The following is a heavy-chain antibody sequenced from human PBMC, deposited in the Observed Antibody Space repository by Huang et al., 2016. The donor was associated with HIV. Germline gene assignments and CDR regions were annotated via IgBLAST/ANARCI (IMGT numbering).Heavy chain of an antibody. D-gene: IGHD3-3*01. J-gene: IGHJ4*02. CDR3: ARDHHDFWRGYRRMYFFDH. CDR2: IEYSGST. Sequence: QVQLQESGPGLVKPSETLSLTCTVSGGSISTHYWSWIRQPPGKGLEWIGSIEYSGSTNYSPSLESRVTILLDTSKNQFSLRVNSVTAADTAMYYCARDHHDFWRGYRRMYFFDHWGQGTLVTVSS. V-gene: IGHV4-59*11. CDR1: GGSISTHY.